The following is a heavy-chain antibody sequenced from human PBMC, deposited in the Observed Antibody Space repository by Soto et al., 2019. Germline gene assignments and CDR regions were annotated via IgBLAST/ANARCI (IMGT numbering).Heavy chain of an antibody. D-gene: IGHD3-9*01. CDR2: INHSGST. J-gene: IGHJ4*02. V-gene: IGHV4-34*01. CDR3: ARAFVLRYFGWTRPEYYFDY. Sequence: SETLSLTCAVYGGSFSGYYWSWIRQPPGKGLEWIGEINHSGSTNYNPSLKSRVTISVDTSKNQFSLKLSSVTAADTAVYYCARAFVLRYFGWTRPEYYFDYWGQGTLVTVSS. CDR1: GGSFSGYY.